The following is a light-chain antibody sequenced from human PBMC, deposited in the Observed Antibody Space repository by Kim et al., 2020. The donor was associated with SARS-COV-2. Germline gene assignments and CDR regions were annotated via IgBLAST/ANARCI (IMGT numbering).Light chain of an antibody. J-gene: IGKJ1*01. V-gene: IGKV3D-15*01. CDR3: QQYHNWPRT. CDR1: QGISSN. Sequence: EIVVTQSPVTLSVSPGERATLSCRASQGISSNLAWYQQKPGQAPRLLISGASTRATGIPARFSGGGSGTEFTLTISSLQSEDFAVYYCQQYHNWPRTFGQGTKVDIK. CDR2: GAS.